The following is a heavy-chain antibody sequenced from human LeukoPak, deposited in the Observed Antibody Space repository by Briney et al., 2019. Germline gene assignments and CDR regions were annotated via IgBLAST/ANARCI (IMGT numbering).Heavy chain of an antibody. CDR3: ARLTGDFYYFDY. Sequence: SETLSLTCTVSGGSISSYYWSWIRQPPGKGLEWIGYIYYSGSTNYNPSLKSRVTMSVDRSKNRFSLKLSSVTAADTAVYYCARLTGDFYYFDYWGQGTLVTVSS. V-gene: IGHV4-59*12. CDR1: GGSISSYY. J-gene: IGHJ4*02. D-gene: IGHD7-27*01. CDR2: IYYSGST.